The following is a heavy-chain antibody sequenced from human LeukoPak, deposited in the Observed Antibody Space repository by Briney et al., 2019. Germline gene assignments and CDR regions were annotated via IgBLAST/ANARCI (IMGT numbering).Heavy chain of an antibody. D-gene: IGHD3-10*01. CDR1: GFTFSSYA. J-gene: IGHJ4*02. CDR3: AGTVGSAPDYYGSGGFAVLDY. CDR2: INSDGRTT. Sequence: GGSLRLSCTASGFTFSSYAMNWVRQAPGKGLVWVSRINSDGRTTTYADSVKGRFTISRDNAKTTLFLQMNSLRAEDTAVYYCAGTVGSAPDYYGSGGFAVLDYWGQGTLVTVSS. V-gene: IGHV3-74*01.